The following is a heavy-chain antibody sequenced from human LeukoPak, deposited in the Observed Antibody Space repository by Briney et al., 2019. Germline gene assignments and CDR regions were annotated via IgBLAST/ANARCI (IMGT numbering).Heavy chain of an antibody. J-gene: IGHJ4*02. CDR3: AHTAAGSLFDY. D-gene: IGHD6-13*01. CDR1: GYSISSGYY. V-gene: IGHV4-38-2*02. Sequence: LETLSLTCTVSGYSISSGYYWAWVRQPPGGGLEWIGNIYHSGNTYYNPSLKSRVTISVDTSKNQFSLKLSSVTAADTAVYYCAHTAAGSLFDYWGQGTLVTVSS. CDR2: IYHSGNT.